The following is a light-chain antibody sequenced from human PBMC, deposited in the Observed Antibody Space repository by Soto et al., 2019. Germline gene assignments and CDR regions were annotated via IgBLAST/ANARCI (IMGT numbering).Light chain of an antibody. J-gene: IGKJ2*01. CDR3: QQYANSPFT. V-gene: IGKV3-20*01. CDR1: QSVSSNY. CDR2: GAS. Sequence: EIVLTQSPGTLPLSPGERATLSCRASQSVSSNYLVWYQQKPGQAPRPLIYGASSRATAIPDRFSGNGSGTDFTLTISSLEPEDFAVYYCQQYANSPFTFGQGTKLEIK.